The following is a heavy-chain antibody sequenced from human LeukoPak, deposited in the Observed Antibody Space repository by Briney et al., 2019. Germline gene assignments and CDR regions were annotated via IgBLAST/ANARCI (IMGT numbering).Heavy chain of an antibody. CDR1: GYTFTNYD. CDR3: ARQGGPVAVADY. CDR2: MNPYSANT. Sequence: ASVKVSCKASGYTFTNYDIHWVRQATGQGLEWMGWMNPYSANTGYAQNFQGRITITRNTSISTAYMELSSLGSEDTAVYYCARQGGPVAVADYWGQGTLVTVSS. D-gene: IGHD6-19*01. V-gene: IGHV1-8*03. J-gene: IGHJ4*02.